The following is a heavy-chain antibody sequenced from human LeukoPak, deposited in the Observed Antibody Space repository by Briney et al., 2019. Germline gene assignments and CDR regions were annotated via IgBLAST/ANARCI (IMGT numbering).Heavy chain of an antibody. D-gene: IGHD3-10*01. J-gene: IGHJ5*02. CDR3: ARGAGTYPNWFDP. CDR1: GGSVSSGSYY. CDR2: IYYSGST. V-gene: IGHV4-61*01. Sequence: PSETLSLTCTVSGGSVSSGSYYWSWIRQPPGKGLEWIGCIYYSGSTNYNPSLKSRVTISVDTSKNQFSLKLSSVTAADTAVYYCARGAGTYPNWFDPWGQGTLVTVSS.